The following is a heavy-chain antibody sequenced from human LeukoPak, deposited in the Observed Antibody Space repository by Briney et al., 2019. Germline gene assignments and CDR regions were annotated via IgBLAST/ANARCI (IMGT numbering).Heavy chain of an antibody. CDR1: GFASSSYN. CDR3: ARAGTCSSTSCDGGIEY. Sequence: GGSLRLSCADSGFASSSYNMKWVRQAPGKGLEWVSFIGTTSTYIYYADSVKGRFTVSRDNSKNLLYLQMDSLRVEDTAVYYCARAGTCSSTSCDGGIEYWGQGTLVTVSS. CDR2: IGTTSTYI. V-gene: IGHV3-21*06. D-gene: IGHD2-2*01. J-gene: IGHJ4*02.